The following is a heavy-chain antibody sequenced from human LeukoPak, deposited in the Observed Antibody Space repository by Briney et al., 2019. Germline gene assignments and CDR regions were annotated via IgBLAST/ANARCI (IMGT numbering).Heavy chain of an antibody. Sequence: GGSLRLSCAASGFTFSRYGIHWVRQAPGKGLEWVAVISYDGSNKHYADSVKGRFTISRDNSKNTVYLQMNSLKAEDTAIYYCAREVGTPQAFDIWGQGTMVTVSS. V-gene: IGHV3-30*03. CDR3: AREVGTPQAFDI. CDR2: ISYDGSNK. D-gene: IGHD1-26*01. J-gene: IGHJ3*02. CDR1: GFTFSRYG.